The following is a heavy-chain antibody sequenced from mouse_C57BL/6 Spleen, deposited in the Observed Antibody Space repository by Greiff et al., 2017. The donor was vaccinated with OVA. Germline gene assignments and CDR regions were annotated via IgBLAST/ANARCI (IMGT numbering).Heavy chain of an antibody. CDR1: GYSFTDYN. V-gene: IGHV1-39*01. CDR3: ARGGSTPYYFDY. D-gene: IGHD1-1*01. CDR2: INPNYGTT. Sequence: VQLKESGPELVKPVASVKISCKASGYSFTDYNMNWVKQSNGKSLEWIGVINPNYGTTSCNQKFKGKATLTVDQSSSTAYMQLNSLTSEDSAVYYCARGGSTPYYFDYWGQGTTLTVSS. J-gene: IGHJ2*01.